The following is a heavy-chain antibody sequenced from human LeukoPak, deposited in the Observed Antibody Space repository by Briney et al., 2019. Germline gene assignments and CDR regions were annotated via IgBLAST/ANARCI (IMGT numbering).Heavy chain of an antibody. CDR1: GYTFTGYY. Sequence: ASVKVSCKASGYTFTGYYMHWVRQAPGQGLEWMGWINPNSGGTNYAQKFQGRVTMTRDTSISTAYMELSRLRSDDTAVYYCARENKPYSSLPRVWGQGTMVTVSS. V-gene: IGHV1-2*02. CDR2: INPNSGGT. D-gene: IGHD6-13*01. CDR3: ARENKPYSSLPRV. J-gene: IGHJ3*01.